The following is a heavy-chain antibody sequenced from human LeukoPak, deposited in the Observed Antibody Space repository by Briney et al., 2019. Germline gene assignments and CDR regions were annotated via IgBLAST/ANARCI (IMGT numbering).Heavy chain of an antibody. D-gene: IGHD6-13*01. Sequence: GGSLRLSCAASGFTFDDYAMHWVRQAPGKGLEWVSGISWNSGSIGYADSVKGRFTISRDNAKNSLYLQMNSLRAEDTALYYCAKDKRVAAAGTSNWYFDLWGRGTLVTVSS. V-gene: IGHV3-9*01. CDR1: GFTFDDYA. J-gene: IGHJ2*01. CDR2: ISWNSGSI. CDR3: AKDKRVAAAGTSNWYFDL.